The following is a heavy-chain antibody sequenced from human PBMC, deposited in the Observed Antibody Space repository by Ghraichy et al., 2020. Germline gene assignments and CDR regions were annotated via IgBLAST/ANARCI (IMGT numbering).Heavy chain of an antibody. Sequence: GESLNISCAASGFTLSSYAMHWVRQAPGKGLEWVALISYDGSRKYYADSVKGRFTISRDNSKNTLYLQMNTLRAEDTAVYYCARGPTRGGAHYSYMDVWGKGTTVTVSS. CDR1: GFTLSSYA. D-gene: IGHD3-16*01. J-gene: IGHJ6*03. CDR2: ISYDGSRK. V-gene: IGHV3-30*04. CDR3: ARGPTRGGAHYSYMDV.